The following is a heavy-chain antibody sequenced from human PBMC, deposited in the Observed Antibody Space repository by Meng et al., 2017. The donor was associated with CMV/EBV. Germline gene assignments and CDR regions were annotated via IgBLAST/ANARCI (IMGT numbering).Heavy chain of an antibody. V-gene: IGHV3-30*02. CDR2: IRYDGSNK. CDR3: AKEGYGGKSGYLDY. Sequence: GESLKISCAASGFTFSSYGMHWVRQAPGKGLEWVAFIRYDGSNKYYADSVKGRFTISRDNSKNTLYLQMNSLRAEDTAVYYCAKEGYGGKSGYLDYWGQGTLVTVS. D-gene: IGHD4-23*01. J-gene: IGHJ4*02. CDR1: GFTFSSYG.